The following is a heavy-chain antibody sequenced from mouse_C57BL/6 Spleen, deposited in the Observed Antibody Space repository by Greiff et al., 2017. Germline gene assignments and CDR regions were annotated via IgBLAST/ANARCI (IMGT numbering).Heavy chain of an antibody. Sequence: VQLQESGAELVKPGASVKLSCKASGYTFTSYWMQWVKQRPGQGLEWIGEIDPSDSYTNYNQKFKGKATLTVDTSSSTAYMQLSSLTSEDSAVYYCAHSSGPAWFAYWGQGTLVTVSA. V-gene: IGHV1-50*01. J-gene: IGHJ3*01. CDR3: AHSSGPAWFAY. D-gene: IGHD3-2*02. CDR2: IDPSDSYT. CDR1: GYTFTSYW.